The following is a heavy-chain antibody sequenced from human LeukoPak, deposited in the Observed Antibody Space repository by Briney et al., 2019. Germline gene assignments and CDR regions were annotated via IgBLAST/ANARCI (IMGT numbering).Heavy chain of an antibody. CDR3: ARLYCSGGSCYLGYDY. Sequence: GESLKISCKGSGFTFTIYWIGWVRQMPGKGLEWMGIIYPGDSDTRYSPSFQGQVTISADKSISTAYLQWSSLKASDTAVYYCARLYCSGGSCYLGYDYWGQGTLVTVSS. V-gene: IGHV5-51*01. CDR1: GFTFTIYW. D-gene: IGHD2-15*01. J-gene: IGHJ4*02. CDR2: IYPGDSDT.